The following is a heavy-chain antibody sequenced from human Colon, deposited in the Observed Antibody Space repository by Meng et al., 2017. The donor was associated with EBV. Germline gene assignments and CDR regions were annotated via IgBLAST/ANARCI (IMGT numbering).Heavy chain of an antibody. CDR1: GGSVSSGGYY. CDR3: ARVSSGWDYFDY. V-gene: IGHV4-31*03. Sequence: QAQPEDAGPGLVKPSHTLSLTCTVSGGSVSSGGYYWTWIRQHPGKGLEWFGHIYYSGSTFSNPSLKRRVIISIDASKNQFSLNLRSVTAADTAVYYCARVSSGWDYFDYWGQGTLVTVSS. D-gene: IGHD6-19*01. CDR2: IYYSGST. J-gene: IGHJ4*02.